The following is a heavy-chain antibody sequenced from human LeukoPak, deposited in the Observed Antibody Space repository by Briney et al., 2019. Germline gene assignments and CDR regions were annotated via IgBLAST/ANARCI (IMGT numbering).Heavy chain of an antibody. CDR3: ARAERVGYCSGGSCYVVSCGMDV. Sequence: SETLSLTCTVSGGSISSYYWSWIRQPPGKGLEWIGYIYYSGSTNYNPSLKSRVTISVDTSKNQFSLKLSSVTAADTAVYYCARAERVGYCSGGSCYVVSCGMDVWGQGTTVTVSS. J-gene: IGHJ6*02. CDR2: IYYSGST. V-gene: IGHV4-59*01. CDR1: GGSISSYY. D-gene: IGHD2-15*01.